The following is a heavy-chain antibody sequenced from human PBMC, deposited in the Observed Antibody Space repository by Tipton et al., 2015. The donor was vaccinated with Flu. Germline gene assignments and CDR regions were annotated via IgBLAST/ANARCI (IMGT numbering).Heavy chain of an antibody. D-gene: IGHD3-3*01. V-gene: IGHV4-38-2*01. J-gene: IGHJ5*01. CDR2: VSRTGST. Sequence: SGDSISSDFYWAWIRQFPGKGLEWIGTVSRTGSTIYNPSLKSRVTISIDTSKNQFSLNMRSVTAADMAVYYCASVPAYEGWFDSWGQGTLVTVSS. CDR3: ASVPAYEGWFDS. CDR1: GDSISSDFY.